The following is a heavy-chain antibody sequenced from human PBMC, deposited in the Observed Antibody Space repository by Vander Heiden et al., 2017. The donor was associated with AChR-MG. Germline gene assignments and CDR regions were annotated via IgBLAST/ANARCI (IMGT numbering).Heavy chain of an antibody. J-gene: IGHJ4*02. CDR3: AFGVLRYFDWYPGY. D-gene: IGHD3-9*01. V-gene: IGHV1-69*01. Sequence: QVQLVPSGAEVQKPGSSVKVSCKASGGTFSRYGISWVRQAPGQGLEWMGGIRPIFGTANYAQKFQGRVTITADESTSTAYMELSSLRSEDTAVYYCAFGVLRYFDWYPGYWGQGTLVTVSS. CDR1: GGTFSRYG. CDR2: IRPIFGTA.